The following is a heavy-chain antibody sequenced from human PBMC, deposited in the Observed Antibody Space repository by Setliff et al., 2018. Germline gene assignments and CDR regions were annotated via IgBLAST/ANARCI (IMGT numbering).Heavy chain of an antibody. CDR1: GYTFTDYG. CDR3: ERLVRYCSTTSCQRTSGDDF. CDR2: ISPYTGNT. D-gene: IGHD2-2*01. V-gene: IGHV1-18*01. Sequence: ASVKVSCKASGYTFTDYGISWVRQAPGRGLEWMGWISPYTGNTFYAPQFQGRVIMTTDTSAKTAYMDLRSLRSDDAAVYYCERLVRYCSTTSCQRTSGDDFWGLRTLVTVSS. J-gene: IGHJ4*02.